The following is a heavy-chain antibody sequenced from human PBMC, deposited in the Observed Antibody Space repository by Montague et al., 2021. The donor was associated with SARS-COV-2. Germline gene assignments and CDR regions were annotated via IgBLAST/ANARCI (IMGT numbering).Heavy chain of an antibody. J-gene: IGHJ4*02. CDR3: ARGGGYGGGDYDY. V-gene: IGHV4-59*01. D-gene: IGHD5-12*01. CDR1: GGSISSYY. CDR2: IYYSGST. Sequence: SETLSLTCTVSGGSISSYYWSWIRQPPGKGLEWIGYIYYSGSTNYNPSLKSRVTISVDTSKNQFSLKLSSVTAADTAVYYCARGGGYGGGDYDYWGQGTLVTVSS.